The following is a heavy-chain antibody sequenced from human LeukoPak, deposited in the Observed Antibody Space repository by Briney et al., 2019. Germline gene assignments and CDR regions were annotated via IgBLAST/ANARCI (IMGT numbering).Heavy chain of an antibody. CDR1: GGTFSSYA. V-gene: IGHV1-69*04. J-gene: IGHJ4*02. CDR3: ARDLRQSGYCSGRSCYGDY. D-gene: IGHD2-15*01. Sequence: GSSVKVSCKASGGTFSSYAISWVRQAPGQALEWMGRIIPILGIANYAQKFQGRVTITADKSTSTAYMELSSLRSEDTAVYYCARDLRQSGYCSGRSCYGDYWGQGTLVTVSS. CDR2: IIPILGIA.